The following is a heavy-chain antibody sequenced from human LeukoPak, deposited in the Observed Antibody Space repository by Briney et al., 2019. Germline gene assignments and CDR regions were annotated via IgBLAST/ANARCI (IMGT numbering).Heavy chain of an antibody. Sequence: GGSLRLSCAASGFTLSSYAMSWGRQAPGKGLEWVSGIRSGAGTYYADSVRGRFTISRDNSNNTLYLQMNSLRAEDTALYYFGKDSTEFYFEYWGQGTLVTVSS. CDR3: GKDSTEFYFEY. V-gene: IGHV3-23*01. CDR1: GFTLSSYA. D-gene: IGHD1-1*01. CDR2: IRSGAGT. J-gene: IGHJ4*02.